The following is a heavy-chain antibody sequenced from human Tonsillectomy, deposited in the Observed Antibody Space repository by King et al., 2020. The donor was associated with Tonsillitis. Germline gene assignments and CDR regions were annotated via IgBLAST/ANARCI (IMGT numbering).Heavy chain of an antibody. CDR3: ARDYYDRSGHNWGFDP. V-gene: IGHV1-18*01. D-gene: IGHD3-22*01. J-gene: IGHJ5*02. CDR1: GYTFTTYG. CDR2: ISAYSGNT. Sequence: VQLVESGAEVKKPGASVKVSCKASGYTFTTYGISWVRQAPGQGLEWMGWISAYSGNTNYAQKLQGRVTMTTDTSTTTAYMELRSLRSDDTAVYYCARDYYDRSGHNWGFDPWGQGTLVTVSS.